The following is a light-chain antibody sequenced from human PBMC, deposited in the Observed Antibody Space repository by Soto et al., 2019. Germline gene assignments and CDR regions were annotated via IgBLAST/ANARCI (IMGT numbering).Light chain of an antibody. CDR3: ATWDDALKGYV. J-gene: IGLJ1*01. CDR2: SDD. V-gene: IGLV1-44*01. CDR1: TSNIGGNT. Sequence: QSVLTQPPSASGTPGQRVTISCSGSTSNIGGNTVTWCQQLPGTAPKLLIYSDDQRPPGVPDRFSGSKSGTTASLAISGLQSEDEADYYCATWDDALKGYVFGTGTKVTVL.